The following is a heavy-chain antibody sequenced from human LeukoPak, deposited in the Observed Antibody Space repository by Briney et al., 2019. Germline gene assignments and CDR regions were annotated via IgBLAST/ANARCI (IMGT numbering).Heavy chain of an antibody. D-gene: IGHD5-12*01. Sequence: GASVKVSCKASGGTFSSYAISWVRQAPGRGLEWMGGIIPIFGTANYAQKFQGRVTITADESTSTAYMELSSLRSEDTAVYYCAREGGYSGYDWCHWGQGTLVTVSS. CDR1: GGTFSSYA. V-gene: IGHV1-69*13. CDR2: IIPIFGTA. J-gene: IGHJ4*02. CDR3: AREGGYSGYDWCH.